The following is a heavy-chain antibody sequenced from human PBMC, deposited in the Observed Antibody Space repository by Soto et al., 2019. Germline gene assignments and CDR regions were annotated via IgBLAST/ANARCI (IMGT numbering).Heavy chain of an antibody. CDR3: ARDLNYYYYYGMDV. Sequence: GGSLRLSCAASGFTFSSYSMNWVRQAPGKGLEWVSSISSSSSYIYYADSVKGRFTISRDNAKNSLYLQMNSLRAEDTAVYYCARDLNYYYYYGMDVWGQGTTVTVS. CDR2: ISSSSSYI. V-gene: IGHV3-21*01. J-gene: IGHJ6*02. CDR1: GFTFSSYS.